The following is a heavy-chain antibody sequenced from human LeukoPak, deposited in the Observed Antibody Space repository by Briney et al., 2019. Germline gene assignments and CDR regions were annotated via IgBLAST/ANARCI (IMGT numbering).Heavy chain of an antibody. CDR3: ASLRERSYYARGFDY. V-gene: IGHV4-4*07. CDR1: GGSISSYY. Sequence: PSETLSLTCTVAGGSISSYYWSWIRQPAGKGMEWIGRIYTSGSTNYNPSLKSRVTMSVDTSKNQFSLKLRSVTAAGTAVYYCASLRERSYYARGFDYWGQGTLVTVSS. D-gene: IGHD1-26*01. CDR2: IYTSGST. J-gene: IGHJ4*02.